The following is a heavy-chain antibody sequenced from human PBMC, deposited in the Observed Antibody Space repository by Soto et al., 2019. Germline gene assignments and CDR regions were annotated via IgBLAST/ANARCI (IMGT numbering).Heavy chain of an antibody. J-gene: IGHJ4*02. V-gene: IGHV4-30-2*01. CDR2: IYHSGST. D-gene: IGHD3-16*02. CDR3: ARGVGRLGELSLPDY. CDR1: GGSISSGGYS. Sequence: SETLSLTCAVSGGSISSGGYSWSWIRQPPGKGLEWIGYIYHSGSTYYNPSLKSRVTISVGRSKNQFSLKLSSVTAADTAVYYCARGVGRLGELSLPDYWGQGTLVTVSS.